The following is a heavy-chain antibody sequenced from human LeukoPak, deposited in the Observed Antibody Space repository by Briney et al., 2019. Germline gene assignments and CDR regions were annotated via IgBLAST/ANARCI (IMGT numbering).Heavy chain of an antibody. V-gene: IGHV4-59*12. Sequence: KPSETLSLTCTVSGGSINNYYWSWIRQPPGKGLEWIGYIYSSGSTNYNPSLKSRVTISVDTSKNQFSLKLSSVTAADAAVYYCAKEGAAPGPDFDYWGQGTLVIVSS. CDR1: GGSINNYY. CDR3: AKEGAAPGPDFDY. D-gene: IGHD6-13*01. J-gene: IGHJ4*02. CDR2: IYSSGST.